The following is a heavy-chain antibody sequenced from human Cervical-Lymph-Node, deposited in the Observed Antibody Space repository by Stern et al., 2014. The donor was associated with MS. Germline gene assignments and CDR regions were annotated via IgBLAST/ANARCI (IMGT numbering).Heavy chain of an antibody. Sequence: VQLVQSGPEVMKPGASVKLSCKTSGYTFTSNFLHWVRQAPWRGLEWMAIINPDGGKTTYAQKFQGRATLTRDTSTRTFYMHLSSLQSEDTAVYYCAREVEATGLKYFDYWGQGTLVTVSS. CDR1: GYTFTSNF. D-gene: IGHD6-13*01. J-gene: IGHJ4*02. CDR2: INPDGGKT. CDR3: AREVEATGLKYFDY. V-gene: IGHV1-46*03.